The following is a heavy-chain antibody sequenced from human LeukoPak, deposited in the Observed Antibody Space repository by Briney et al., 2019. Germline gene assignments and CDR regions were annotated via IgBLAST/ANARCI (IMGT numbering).Heavy chain of an antibody. D-gene: IGHD3-10*01. CDR1: GGSISSYY. J-gene: IGHJ5*02. CDR2: IYTSGST. V-gene: IGHV4-4*07. CDR3: ARDAPLYVSGSYNNSAWFDP. Sequence: SETLSLTCTVSGGSISSYYWSWIRQPAGKGLEWIGRIYTSGSTNYNPSLKSRVTMSVDTSKNQFSLKMSSATAADTAVYYCARDAPLYVSGSYNNSAWFDPWGQGTLVPVSS.